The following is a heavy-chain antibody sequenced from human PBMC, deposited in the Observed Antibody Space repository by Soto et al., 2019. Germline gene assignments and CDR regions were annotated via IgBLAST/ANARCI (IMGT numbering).Heavy chain of an antibody. CDR1: GGSISSGDFY. Sequence: QVQLQESGPGLVKPSQTLSLTCTVSGGSISSGDFYWNWLRQPPGKGLEGIGYIYSSASTHYNPSLRRRVTISVDTSKNQCPLKLSSVTAAHTAVYYCARARYDSSGYFWCEPWGQGTLVTVSS. D-gene: IGHD3-22*01. J-gene: IGHJ5*02. CDR3: ARARYDSSGYFWCEP. V-gene: IGHV4-30-4*01. CDR2: IYSSAST.